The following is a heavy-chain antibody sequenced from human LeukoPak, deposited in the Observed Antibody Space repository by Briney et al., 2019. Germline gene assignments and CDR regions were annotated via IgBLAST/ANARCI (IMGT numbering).Heavy chain of an antibody. D-gene: IGHD6-13*01. CDR1: GFTFSSYS. CDR2: ISSSSSYI. V-gene: IGHV3-21*01. CDR3: ASEGGAAAGIFDYYYGMDV. Sequence: AGGPLRLSCAASGFTFSSYSMNWVRQAPGKGLEWVSSISSSSSYIYYADSVKGRFTISRDNAKNSLYLQMNSLRAEDTAVYYCASEGGAAAGIFDYYYGMDVWGQGTTVTVSS. J-gene: IGHJ6*02.